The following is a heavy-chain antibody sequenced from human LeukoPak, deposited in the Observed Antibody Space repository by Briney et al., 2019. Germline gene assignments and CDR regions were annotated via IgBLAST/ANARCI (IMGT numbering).Heavy chain of an antibody. D-gene: IGHD3-22*01. CDR2: ISSSSSYI. CDR3: ARDLYRIVVVPHYFDY. Sequence: PGGSLRLSCAASGFSLSSYTMTWVRQAPGKGLEWVSSISSSSSYIDYADSVKGRFTISRDNAKNSLYLQMNSLRAEDTAVYYCARDLYRIVVVPHYFDYWGQGTLVTVSS. J-gene: IGHJ4*02. CDR1: GFSLSSYT. V-gene: IGHV3-21*01.